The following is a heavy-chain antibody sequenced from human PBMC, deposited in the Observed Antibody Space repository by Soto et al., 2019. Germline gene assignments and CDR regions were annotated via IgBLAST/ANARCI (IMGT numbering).Heavy chain of an antibody. Sequence: EVQLVESGGGLVLPGGSLRLSCAASGFTFSRYWMHWVRQAPGKGLVWVSRISSYGSDTHYADSVKGRFTISRDNAKHTLYLQMNSLRADDTAVYYCASNYAYAEGYYWYGIDVWGQGTTVTVSS. CDR3: ASNYAYAEGYYWYGIDV. CDR2: ISSYGSDT. D-gene: IGHD3-16*01. J-gene: IGHJ6*02. CDR1: GFTFSRYW. V-gene: IGHV3-74*01.